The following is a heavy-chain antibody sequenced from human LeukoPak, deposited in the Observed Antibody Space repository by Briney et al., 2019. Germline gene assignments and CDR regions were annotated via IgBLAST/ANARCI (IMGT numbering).Heavy chain of an antibody. Sequence: PGGSLRLSCAASGFTVSSNYMNWVRQAPGKGLEWVSVIYSGGGTNYADSVKGRFTISRDNSKNTLFLQMNSLRAEDTAIYYCIYGYTLDFWGQGTLVTVSS. CDR3: IYGYTLDF. J-gene: IGHJ4*02. CDR2: IYSGGGT. CDR1: GFTVSSNY. D-gene: IGHD5-18*01. V-gene: IGHV3-53*01.